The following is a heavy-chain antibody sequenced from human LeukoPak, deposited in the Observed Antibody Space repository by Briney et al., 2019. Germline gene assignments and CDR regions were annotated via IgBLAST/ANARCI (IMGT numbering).Heavy chain of an antibody. CDR3: AKDGPDYYDRAFDI. CDR1: GFTFSSYG. D-gene: IGHD3-22*01. Sequence: PGRSRRLSCAASGFTFSSYGMHWVRQAPGKGLEWVAVIWYDGSNKYYADSVKGRFTISRDNSKNTLYLQMNSLRVEDTAVYYCAKDGPDYYDRAFDIWGQGTMVTVSS. CDR2: IWYDGSNK. J-gene: IGHJ3*02. V-gene: IGHV3-33*06.